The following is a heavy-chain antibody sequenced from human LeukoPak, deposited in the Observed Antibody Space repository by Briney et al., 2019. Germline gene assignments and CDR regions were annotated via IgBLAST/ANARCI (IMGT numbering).Heavy chain of an antibody. V-gene: IGHV3-73*01. CDR3: TKLAGNGFDP. J-gene: IGHJ5*02. CDR2: IRSKANSYAT. CDR1: GFTFSGSA. Sequence: GGSLRLSCAASGFTFSGSAMHWVRQASGKGLEWVGRIRSKANSYATAYAASVKGRFTISRDDSKNTAYLQMNSLKTEDTAVYYSTKLAGNGFDPWGQGTLVTVSS. D-gene: IGHD6-25*01.